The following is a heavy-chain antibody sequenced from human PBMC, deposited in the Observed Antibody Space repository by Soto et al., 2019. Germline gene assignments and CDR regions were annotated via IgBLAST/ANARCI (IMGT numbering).Heavy chain of an antibody. Sequence: GASVKVSCKASGGTLSSFIYYPINWVRQAPGQGLEWMGGIVPNVGTVNYAQKFQGRVTITADKSTGTAYMEVSSLRSEDTALYYCARRDTSGFLRYFDNWGQGTLVTVSS. CDR3: ARRDTSGFLRYFDN. CDR2: IVPNVGTV. CDR1: GGTLSSFIYYP. D-gene: IGHD3-3*01. V-gene: IGHV1-69*06. J-gene: IGHJ4*02.